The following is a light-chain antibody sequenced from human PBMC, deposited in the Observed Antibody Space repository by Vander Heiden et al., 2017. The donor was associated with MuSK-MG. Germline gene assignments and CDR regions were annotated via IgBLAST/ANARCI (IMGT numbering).Light chain of an antibody. J-gene: IGLJ2*01. CDR2: DVS. CDR1: SRDVGGYNY. V-gene: IGLV2-14*01. CDR3: SSYTSSSTPV. Sequence: LAQPASVSGSPGQSITIPCTGTSRDVGGYNYVSWYQQHPGKAPKLMIYDVSNRPSGVSTRFSGSKAGNTTSLTISGRPAEDEADYYCSSYTSSSTPVFGGGTKVTVL.